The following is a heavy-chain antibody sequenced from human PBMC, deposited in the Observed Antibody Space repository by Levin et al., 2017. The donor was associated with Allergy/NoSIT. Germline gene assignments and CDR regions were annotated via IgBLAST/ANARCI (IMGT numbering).Heavy chain of an antibody. J-gene: IGHJ6*02. CDR3: ARHLAAAGIYYGMDV. Sequence: ASVKVSCKASGYTFTGYYMHWVRQAPGQGLEWMGRINPNSGGPNYAQKFQGRVTMTRDTSISTAYMELSRLRSDDTAVYYCARHLAAAGIYYGMDVWGQGTTVTVS. CDR1: GYTFTGYY. V-gene: IGHV1-2*06. D-gene: IGHD6-13*01. CDR2: INPNSGGP.